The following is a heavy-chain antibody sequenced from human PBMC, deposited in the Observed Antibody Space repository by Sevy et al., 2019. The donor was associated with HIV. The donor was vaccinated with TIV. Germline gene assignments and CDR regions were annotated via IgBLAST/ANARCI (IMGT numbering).Heavy chain of an antibody. V-gene: IGHV3-7*01. D-gene: IGHD2-2*01. CDR1: GFTFSTYW. Sequence: GGSLRLSCAASGFTFSTYWMTWVRQAPGKGLEWVANIKEDGSEKYYVDSVQGRFTISRDNAKNSLDLQMNSLRAEDTAVYYCAGDQGCSSTSCSNWCDPWGQGTLVTVSS. CDR2: IKEDGSEK. CDR3: AGDQGCSSTSCSNWCDP. J-gene: IGHJ5*02.